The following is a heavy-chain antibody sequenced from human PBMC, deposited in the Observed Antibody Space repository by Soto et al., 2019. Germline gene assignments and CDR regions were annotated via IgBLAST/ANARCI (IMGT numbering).Heavy chain of an antibody. J-gene: IGHJ5*02. CDR1: GFTFSSYD. D-gene: IGHD2-2*01. Sequence: GGSLRLSCAASGFTFSSYDMHWVRQATGKGLEWVSAIGTAGDTYYPGSVKGRFTISRENAKNSLYLQMNSLRAEETAVYYCARGGAIVVVPAARFPLDPWGQGTLVTVSS. CDR3: ARGGAIVVVPAARFPLDP. V-gene: IGHV3-13*01. CDR2: IGTAGDT.